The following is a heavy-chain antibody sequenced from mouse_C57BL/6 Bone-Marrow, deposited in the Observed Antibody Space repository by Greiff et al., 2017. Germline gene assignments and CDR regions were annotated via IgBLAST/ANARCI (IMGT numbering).Heavy chain of an antibody. J-gene: IGHJ1*03. V-gene: IGHV1-69*01. CDR3: ARYYGSSYWYFDV. Sequence: QVQLQQPGAELVMPGASVKLSCKASGYTFTSYWMHWVKQRPGQGLEWIGEIDPSDSYTNYNQKFKGKSTLTVDKSSSTAYMKLSSLTSEDSAVYYCARYYGSSYWYFDVWGTGTTVTVSS. D-gene: IGHD1-1*01. CDR2: IDPSDSYT. CDR1: GYTFTSYW.